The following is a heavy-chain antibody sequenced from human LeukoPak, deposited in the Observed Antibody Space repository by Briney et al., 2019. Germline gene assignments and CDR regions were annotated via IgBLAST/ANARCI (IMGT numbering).Heavy chain of an antibody. J-gene: IGHJ5*02. D-gene: IGHD6-19*01. CDR1: GGSFSGYY. CDR3: ARDEGYSSGWFDP. V-gene: IGHV4-34*01. CDR2: INHSGST. Sequence: PSETLSLTCAVYGGSFSGYYWSWIRQPPGKGLEWIGEINHSGSTNYNPSLKSRVTISVDTSKNQFSLKLGSVTAADTAVYYCARDEGYSSGWFDPWGQGTLVTVSS.